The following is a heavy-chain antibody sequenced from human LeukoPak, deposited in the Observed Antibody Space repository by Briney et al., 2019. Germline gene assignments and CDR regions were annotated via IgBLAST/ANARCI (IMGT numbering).Heavy chain of an antibody. Sequence: GGSLRLSCAAPGFTLRNYAMSWVRQAPGKGLEWVSAFSGSGVSTHYADSVKGRFTISRDNSKNTLYLQMNSLTAEDTAVYYCAKFDGVQLWLPSYYHYMDVWGKGTTVTVSS. J-gene: IGHJ6*03. CDR3: AKFDGVQLWLPSYYHYMDV. CDR1: GFTLRNYA. V-gene: IGHV3-23*01. CDR2: FSGSGVST. D-gene: IGHD5-18*01.